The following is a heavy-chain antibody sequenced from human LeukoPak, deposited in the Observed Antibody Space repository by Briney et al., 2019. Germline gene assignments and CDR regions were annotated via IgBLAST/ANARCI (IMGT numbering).Heavy chain of an antibody. CDR3: AKDSIGYNAIYDAFAI. D-gene: IGHD2-15*01. Sequence: GGSLRLSCAASGFSFSSYAMNWVRLAPGRGLEWVSHIGGGGSPTFYSDSVRGRFTISRDNSKGTLSLQMNSLRVDDTAVYFCAKDSIGYNAIYDAFAIWGQGTLVTVSS. J-gene: IGHJ3*02. CDR1: GFSFSSYA. CDR2: IGGGGSPT. V-gene: IGHV3-23*01.